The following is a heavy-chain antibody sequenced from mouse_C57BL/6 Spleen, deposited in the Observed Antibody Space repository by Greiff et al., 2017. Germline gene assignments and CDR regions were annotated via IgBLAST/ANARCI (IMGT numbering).Heavy chain of an antibody. CDR3: ARGHYYAMDY. CDR1: GYTFTSYW. Sequence: VQLQQSGAELVMPGASVKLSCKASGYTFTSYWMHWVKQRPGQGLEWIGEIDPSDSYTNYNQKFKGKSTLTVDKSSSTAYMQLSSLTSEDSAVYYCARGHYYAMDYWGQGTSVTVSS. CDR2: IDPSDSYT. J-gene: IGHJ4*01. V-gene: IGHV1-69*01.